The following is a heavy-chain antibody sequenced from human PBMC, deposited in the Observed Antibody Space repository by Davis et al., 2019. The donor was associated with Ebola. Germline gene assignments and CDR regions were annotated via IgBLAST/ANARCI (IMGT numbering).Heavy chain of an antibody. D-gene: IGHD6-13*01. CDR2: IYYSGST. V-gene: IGHV4-59*11. Sequence: PSETLSLTCTVSGGSISSHYWSWIRQPPGKGLEWIGYIYYSGSTNYNPSLKSRVTISVDTSKNQFSLKLSSVTAADTAVYYCARASSWYFNWFDPWGQGTLVTVSS. J-gene: IGHJ5*02. CDR1: GGSISSHY. CDR3: ARASSWYFNWFDP.